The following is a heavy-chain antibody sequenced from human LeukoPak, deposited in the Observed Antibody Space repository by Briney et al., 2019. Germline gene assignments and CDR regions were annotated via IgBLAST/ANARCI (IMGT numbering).Heavy chain of an antibody. CDR2: INNSGGST. D-gene: IGHD2-2*01. CDR1: GFTLNNYA. Sequence: GGSLRLSCAASGFTLNNYAMSWARQAPGKGLEWVSIINNSGGSTYYADSVKGRFTISRDNSKNTLYLQMNSLRAEDTAVYYCAFGTETQLLTFDYWGQGTLVTVSS. V-gene: IGHV3-23*01. CDR3: AFGTETQLLTFDY. J-gene: IGHJ4*02.